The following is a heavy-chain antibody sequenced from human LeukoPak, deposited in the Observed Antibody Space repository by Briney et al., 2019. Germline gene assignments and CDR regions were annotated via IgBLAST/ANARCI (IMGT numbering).Heavy chain of an antibody. J-gene: IGHJ5*02. CDR2: IHSNGGA. Sequence: SETLSLTCTVSGGAISNYYWSWIRQPPGKGLEWIGFIHSNGGANYNASLNSRATISRDTSRSQVSLKLTSVTAADTAVYYCASSNLGSLGQFDPWGQGTLVTVSS. V-gene: IGHV4-59*01. D-gene: IGHD3-10*01. CDR1: GGAISNYY. CDR3: ASSNLGSLGQFDP.